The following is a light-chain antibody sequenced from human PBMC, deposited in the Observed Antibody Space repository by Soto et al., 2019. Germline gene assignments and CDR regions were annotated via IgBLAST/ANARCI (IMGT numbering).Light chain of an antibody. CDR1: SSNIGAGYD. Sequence: QSVLTQPPSVSGAPGQRVIISCTGSSSNIGAGYDVHWYQQLPGTAPKLLIYGNTNRPSGVPDRFSGSKSGISASLAIPGLQDEDEADYYCQSYDSRLSGSGVFGGGTKLTVL. V-gene: IGLV1-40*01. CDR3: QSYDSRLSGSGV. J-gene: IGLJ2*01. CDR2: GNT.